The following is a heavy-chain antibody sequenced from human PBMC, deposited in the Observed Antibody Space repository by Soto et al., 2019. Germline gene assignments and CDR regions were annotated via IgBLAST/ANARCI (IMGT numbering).Heavy chain of an antibody. D-gene: IGHD5-18*01. CDR2: IYSGGST. Sequence: VQLVQSGAEVKKPGSSVKVSCKASGGTFSSYAISWVRQAPGKGLEWVSVIYSGGSTYYADSVKGRFTISRDNSKNTLYLQMNSLRAEDTAVYYCARGRRTAMNQGPYYFDYWGQGTLVTVSS. V-gene: IGHV3-53*01. J-gene: IGHJ4*02. CDR1: GGTFSSYA. CDR3: ARGRRTAMNQGPYYFDY.